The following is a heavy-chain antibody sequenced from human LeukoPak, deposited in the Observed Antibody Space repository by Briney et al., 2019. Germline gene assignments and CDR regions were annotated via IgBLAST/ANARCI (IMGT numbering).Heavy chain of an antibody. J-gene: IGHJ4*02. CDR2: INPNSGGT. CDR1: GYTFTGYF. D-gene: IGHD5-18*01. V-gene: IGHV1-2*02. CDR3: ARGGIQLWFLVDY. Sequence: ASVKVSCKAYGYTFTGYFMHWVRQGPGQGLEWMGWINPNSGGTNYAQKFQGRVTMTRDTSISTAYMELSRLRSDDTAVYYCARGGIQLWFLVDYWGQGTLVTVSS.